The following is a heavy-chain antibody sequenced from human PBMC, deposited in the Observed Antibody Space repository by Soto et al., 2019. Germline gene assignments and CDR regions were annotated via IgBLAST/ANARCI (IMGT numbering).Heavy chain of an antibody. Sequence: PSETLSLTCTVSGGSINNHYWSWIRQPPGKGLEWIGSIYYSGSTYYNPSLKSRVTISVDTSKNQFSLKLSSVTAADTAVYYCARHYTTTLIQIVVVPAAIDYWGQGTLVTVSS. V-gene: IGHV4-59*05. J-gene: IGHJ4*02. CDR3: ARHYTTTLIQIVVVPAAIDY. D-gene: IGHD2-2*02. CDR1: GGSINNHY. CDR2: IYYSGST.